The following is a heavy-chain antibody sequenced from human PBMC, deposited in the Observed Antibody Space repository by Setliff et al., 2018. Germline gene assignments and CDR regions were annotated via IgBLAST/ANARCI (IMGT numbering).Heavy chain of an antibody. J-gene: IGHJ3*01. CDR1: GFAFNNAW. Sequence: PGGSLRLSCAASGFAFNNAWVNWVRQAPGKGLEWVGRIKGKANGGITDYGAAARGTFTISSDDAESAVFLQMDSLKTEDTAVYYCTTVPSRSPVITPGAFDLWGQGTMVTVSS. CDR3: TTVPSRSPVITPGAFDL. CDR2: IKGKANGGIT. D-gene: IGHD1-20*01. V-gene: IGHV3-15*01.